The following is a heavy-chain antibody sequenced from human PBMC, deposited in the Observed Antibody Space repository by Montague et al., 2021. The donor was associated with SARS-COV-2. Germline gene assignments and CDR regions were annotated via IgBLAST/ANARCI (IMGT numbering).Heavy chain of an antibody. Sequence: SETLSLTCHVSGVSIRSSSYYWGWIRQPPGKGLEWIGSIYSSGSTYYNPSLKSRVTISVDTSTNQFSLTLSSVTAADTAVYYCARVGRQQLVRLSGMDVWGQGTPVTVSS. V-gene: IGHV4-39*07. D-gene: IGHD6-13*01. J-gene: IGHJ6*02. CDR1: GVSIRSSSYY. CDR2: IYSSGST. CDR3: ARVGRQQLVRLSGMDV.